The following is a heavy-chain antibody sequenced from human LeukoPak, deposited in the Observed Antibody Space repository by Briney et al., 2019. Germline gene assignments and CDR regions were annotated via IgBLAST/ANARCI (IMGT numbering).Heavy chain of an antibody. V-gene: IGHV3-53*01. CDR2: IYSGGTT. D-gene: IGHD3-22*01. CDR1: GFAVSSKY. CDR3: ARMLISSGYYVDS. J-gene: IGHJ4*02. Sequence: GGSLRLSCAASGFAVSSKYMSWVRQAPGKGLEWVSVIYSGGTTYYAAPAKGRFTISRGTSKNTLYLQMNSLRAADTAVYYCARMLISSGYYVDSWGQGTLATVSS.